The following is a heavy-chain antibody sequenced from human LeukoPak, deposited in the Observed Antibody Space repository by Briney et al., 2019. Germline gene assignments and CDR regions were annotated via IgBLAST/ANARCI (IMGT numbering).Heavy chain of an antibody. CDR2: IRSSSTTI. CDR3: ARDLDWAFDY. J-gene: IGHJ4*02. V-gene: IGHV3-48*01. Sequence: GGSLRLSCAASGFTFSSYSMNWVRQAPGKGLEWVSYIRSSSTTIYYADSVKGRFTISRDNAENSLYLQMNSLRADDTAIYYCARDLDWAFDYWGQGTLVTVSS. D-gene: IGHD3/OR15-3a*01. CDR1: GFTFSSYS.